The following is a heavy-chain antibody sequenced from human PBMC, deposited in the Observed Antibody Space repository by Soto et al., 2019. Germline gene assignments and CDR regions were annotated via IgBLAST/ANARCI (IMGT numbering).Heavy chain of an antibody. CDR1: GGSISSGDYY. CDR2: IYYSGST. D-gene: IGHD3-9*01. J-gene: IGHJ4*02. CDR3: ARRGYYDILTGYYEDY. V-gene: IGHV4-30-4*01. Sequence: SETLSLTCTVSGGSISSGDYYWSWIRQPPGKGLEWIGYIYYSGSTYYNPSLKSRVTISVDTSKNQFSLKLSSVTAADTAVYYCARRGYYDILTGYYEDYWGQGTLVTVSS.